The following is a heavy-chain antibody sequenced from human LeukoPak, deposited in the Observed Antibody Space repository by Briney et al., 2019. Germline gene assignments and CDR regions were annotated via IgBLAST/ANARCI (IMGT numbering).Heavy chain of an antibody. V-gene: IGHV4-31*03. CDR3: ARDRVAGWLDP. D-gene: IGHD3-10*01. CDR2: IYDSGST. J-gene: IGHJ5*02. Sequence: NSSQTLSLTCTVSGGSISSGAHYWSWIRQHPGEGLEWIGYIYDSGSTYYNPSLKSRVTISVDTSKNLFSLRLNSVTAADTAVYYCARDRVAGWLDPWGQGTLVTVSS. CDR1: GGSISSGAHY.